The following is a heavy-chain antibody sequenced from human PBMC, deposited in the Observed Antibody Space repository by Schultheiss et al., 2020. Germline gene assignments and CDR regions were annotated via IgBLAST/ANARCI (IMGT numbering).Heavy chain of an antibody. CDR3: ARQGYDFWSGYSKARYYYYMDV. CDR2: IYYSGST. CDR1: GGSISSYY. D-gene: IGHD3-3*01. V-gene: IGHV4-59*08. Sequence: SETLSLTCTVSGGSISSYYWSWIRQPPGKGLEWIWYIYYSGSTNYNPSLKSRVTISVDTSKNQFSLKLSSVTAADTAVYYCARQGYDFWSGYSKARYYYYMDVWGKGTTVTVSS. J-gene: IGHJ6*03.